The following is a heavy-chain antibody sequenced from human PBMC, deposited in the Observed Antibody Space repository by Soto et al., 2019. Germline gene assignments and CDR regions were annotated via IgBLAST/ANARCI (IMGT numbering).Heavy chain of an antibody. CDR1: GGSISSGGYY. CDR2: IYYSGST. D-gene: IGHD3-22*01. Sequence: SETLSLTCTVSGGSISSGGYYWSWIRQHPGKGLEWIGYIYYSGSTYYNPSLKSRVTISVDTSKNQFSLKLSSVTAADTAVYYCARWAPSDYYDSSGYYSFFDYWGQGTLVTVSS. J-gene: IGHJ4*02. CDR3: ARWAPSDYYDSSGYYSFFDY. V-gene: IGHV4-31*03.